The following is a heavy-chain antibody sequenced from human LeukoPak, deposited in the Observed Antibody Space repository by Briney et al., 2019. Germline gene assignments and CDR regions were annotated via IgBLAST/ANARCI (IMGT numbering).Heavy chain of an antibody. D-gene: IGHD2-2*01. CDR1: GGSISSSSYY. V-gene: IGHV4-39*01. CDR2: IYYSGST. Sequence: SETLSLTCTVSGGSISSSSYYWGWIRQPPGKGLEWIGSIYYSGSTYYNPSLKSRVTISVDTPKNQFSLKLSSVTAADTAVYYCARTRFATSWPMDVWGQGTTVTVS. CDR3: ARTRFATSWPMDV. J-gene: IGHJ6*02.